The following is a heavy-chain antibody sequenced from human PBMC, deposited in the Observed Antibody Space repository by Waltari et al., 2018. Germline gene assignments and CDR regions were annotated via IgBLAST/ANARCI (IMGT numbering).Heavy chain of an antibody. CDR3: ARGRYGYFDV. Sequence: QIQLVQSGAEVKKPGASVTVSCKASGYTFTNFAVNWVRQAPGQGLEYMGWVSTSNMNSNYEQRFQGRVTMTTDTFTSTAYLELRGLESDDTAVYYCARGRYGYFDVWGHGTMVTVSS. D-gene: IGHD5-18*01. V-gene: IGHV1-18*04. J-gene: IGHJ3*01. CDR2: VSTSNMNS. CDR1: GYTFTNFA.